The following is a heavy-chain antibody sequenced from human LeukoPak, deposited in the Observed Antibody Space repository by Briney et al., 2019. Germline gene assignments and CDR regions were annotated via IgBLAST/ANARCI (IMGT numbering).Heavy chain of an antibody. CDR2: INWNGGST. V-gene: IGHV3-20*01. J-gene: IGHJ4*02. CDR3: ARRRSGSYYVSDY. Sequence: GGSLRLSCAASGFTFSSYWMSWVRQAPGKGLEWVSGINWNGGSTGYADSVKGRFTISRDNAKNSLYLQMNSLRAEDTALYHCARRRSGSYYVSDYWGQGTLVTVSS. D-gene: IGHD1-26*01. CDR1: GFTFSSYW.